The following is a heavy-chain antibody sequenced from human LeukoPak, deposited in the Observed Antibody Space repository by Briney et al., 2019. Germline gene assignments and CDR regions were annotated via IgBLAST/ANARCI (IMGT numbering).Heavy chain of an antibody. Sequence: GGSLRLSCAVSGFTFRNAGMNWVRQAPGKGLEWVAIIWYDGSNEYYGDSVKGRFIISRDDSRNTLYLQMNSLRAEDTAVYYCAKDVTMVRGVINNWFDPWGQGTLVTVSS. J-gene: IGHJ5*02. CDR1: GFTFRNAG. V-gene: IGHV3-33*06. CDR2: IWYDGSNE. CDR3: AKDVTMVRGVINNWFDP. D-gene: IGHD3-10*01.